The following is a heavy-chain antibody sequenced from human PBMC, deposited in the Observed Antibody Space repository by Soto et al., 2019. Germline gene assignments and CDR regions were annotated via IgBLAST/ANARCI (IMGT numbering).Heavy chain of an antibody. CDR2: ISYDEIDK. V-gene: IGHV3-30*18. Sequence: GGSLRLSCAASGFTFTSHAMHWVRQTPGKGLEWVAAISYDEIDKKYASSVKGRFTVSRDNVKNTLSLQMNSLRPEDTAVYYCAKDSGYQLPDNYFYYGLDVGGKGPTVTVPS. CDR3: AKDSGYQLPDNYFYYGLDV. CDR1: GFTFTSHA. J-gene: IGHJ6*04. D-gene: IGHD2-2*01.